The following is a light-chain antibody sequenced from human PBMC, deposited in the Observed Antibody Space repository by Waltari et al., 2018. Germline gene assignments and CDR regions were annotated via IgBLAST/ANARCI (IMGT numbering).Light chain of an antibody. J-gene: IGKJ4*01. Sequence: MPQFPSTLPVSPAASATLSGRASQSVSNKLAWYQQKPGQAPRILIYDASARATGIPARFSGSGSGTEFTLTISSLQSEDFAAYYCQHFNEWPMTFGRGTKVEIK. CDR1: QSVSNK. CDR2: DAS. CDR3: QHFNEWPMT. V-gene: IGKV3-15*01.